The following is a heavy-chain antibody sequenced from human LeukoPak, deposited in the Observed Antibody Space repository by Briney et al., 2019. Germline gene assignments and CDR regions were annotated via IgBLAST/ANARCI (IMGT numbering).Heavy chain of an antibody. CDR3: ATLYGSSRGAFDY. J-gene: IGHJ4*02. Sequence: AGGSLRLSCAASGFIVSSNYMSWVRQAPGKGLEWVSVLYSGGGTYYADSVKGRFTISRDNSKNTLYLQMNSLRAEDTAIYYCATLYGSSRGAFDYWGQGTLVTVSS. CDR2: LYSGGGT. CDR1: GFIVSSNY. V-gene: IGHV3-53*01. D-gene: IGHD3-10*01.